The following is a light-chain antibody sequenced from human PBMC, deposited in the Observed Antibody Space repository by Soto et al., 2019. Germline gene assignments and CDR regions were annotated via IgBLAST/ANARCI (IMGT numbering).Light chain of an antibody. CDR3: QQYNSYPWT. Sequence: DTPMIQSPFPLSPSIGDRVTNTCRASQNISSWLAWYQQKPGKPPQLLIYDASSLESGVPSRFSGSGSGTEFTLTISSLQPDDFATYYCQQYNSYPWTFGQGTKVEIK. V-gene: IGKV1-5*01. CDR2: DAS. CDR1: QNISSW. J-gene: IGKJ1*01.